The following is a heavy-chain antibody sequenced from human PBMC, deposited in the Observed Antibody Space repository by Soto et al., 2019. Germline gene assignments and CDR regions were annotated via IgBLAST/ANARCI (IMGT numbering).Heavy chain of an antibody. CDR3: ARVPDY. V-gene: IGHV4-4*02. J-gene: IGHJ4*02. CDR1: FGCISTINW. Sequence: SDSLSLTYAVWFGCISTINWWSWVRQPPGKGLEWIGEVYHSGSTNYNPSFKSRVAMSVDKSKNQFSLKLSSVTAADTAVYYCARVPDYWGQGTLVTVS. CDR2: VYHSGST.